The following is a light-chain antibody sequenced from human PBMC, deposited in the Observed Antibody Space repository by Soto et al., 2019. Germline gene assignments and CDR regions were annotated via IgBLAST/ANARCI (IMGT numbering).Light chain of an antibody. CDR1: QSISSW. CDR2: RAS. J-gene: IGKJ1*01. Sequence: DIQMTQSPSTLSASVGDRVIITCRASQSISSWLAWYQQKPGKAPNLLIYRASTLKSGIPSSFSGSGSGTEFTLPISSLQPDDFATYYCQQYDRASWTFGQGTKVEIK. CDR3: QQYDRASWT. V-gene: IGKV1-5*03.